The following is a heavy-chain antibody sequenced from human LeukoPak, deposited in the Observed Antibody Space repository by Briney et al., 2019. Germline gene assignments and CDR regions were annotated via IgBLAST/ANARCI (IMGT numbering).Heavy chain of an antibody. CDR3: AKDSSSDIVGATQFDY. CDR1: GFTFSSYG. J-gene: IGHJ4*02. V-gene: IGHV3-30*18. CDR2: ISYDGSNK. D-gene: IGHD1-26*01. Sequence: GRSLRLSCAASGFTFSSYGMHWVRQAPGKGLEWVAVISYDGSNKYYADSVKGRFTISRDNSKSTLYLQMNSLRAEDTAVYYCAKDSSSDIVGATQFDYWGQGTLVTVSS.